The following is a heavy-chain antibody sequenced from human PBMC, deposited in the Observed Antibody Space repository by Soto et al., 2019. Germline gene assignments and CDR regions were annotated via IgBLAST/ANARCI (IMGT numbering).Heavy chain of an antibody. CDR2: ISAYNGNT. V-gene: IGHV1-18*04. CDR3: ARDRRYYDSSGRPYGMDV. J-gene: IGHJ6*02. D-gene: IGHD3-22*01. CDR1: GYTFTSYG. Sequence: VKVSCKASGYTFTSYGISWVRQAPGQGLEWMGWISAYNGNTNYAQKLQGRVTMTTDTSTSTAYMELRSLRSDDTAVYYCARDRRYYDSSGRPYGMDVWGQGTTVTVSS.